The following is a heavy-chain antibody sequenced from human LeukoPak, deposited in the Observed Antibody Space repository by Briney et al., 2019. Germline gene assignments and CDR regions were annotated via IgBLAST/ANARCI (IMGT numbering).Heavy chain of an antibody. V-gene: IGHV1-46*01. Sequence: ASLSVSCKASGYTFTSYHMHWVRQAPGQGLEWMGVINPTDGTTSYAQKFQGRVTMTGDTSTTTVYMELSRLISDDTAVYYCARDLDPTEAADPNWFDPWGQGTLVTVFS. CDR1: GYTFTSYH. J-gene: IGHJ5*02. D-gene: IGHD6-13*01. CDR2: INPTDGTT. CDR3: ARDLDPTEAADPNWFDP.